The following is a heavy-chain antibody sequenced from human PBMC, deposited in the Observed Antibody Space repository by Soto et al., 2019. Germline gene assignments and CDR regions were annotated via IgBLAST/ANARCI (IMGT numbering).Heavy chain of an antibody. CDR1: GYSFTSYW. CDR3: ARVAARPDLYYYYGMDV. J-gene: IGHJ6*02. CDR2: IYPGDSDT. D-gene: IGHD6-6*01. V-gene: IGHV5-51*01. Sequence: GESLKISCKGSGYSFTSYWIGWVRQMPGKGLEWMGIIYPGDSDTRYSPSFQGQVTISADKSISTAYLQWSSLKASDTAMYYCARVAARPDLYYYYGMDVWGQGTTVTVSS.